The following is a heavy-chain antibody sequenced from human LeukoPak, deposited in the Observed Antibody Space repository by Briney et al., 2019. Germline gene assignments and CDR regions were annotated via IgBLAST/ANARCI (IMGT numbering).Heavy chain of an antibody. CDR1: GYTFTSYG. CDR2: ISAYNGNT. Sequence: ASVKVSCKASGYTFTSYGISWVRQAPGQGLEWMGWISAYNGNTNDAQKFQGRVTMTEDTSTDTAYMELSSLRSEDTAVYYCATVGLMELGYFPGGAHGDWGQGTLVTVSS. CDR3: ATVGLMELGYFPGGAHGD. J-gene: IGHJ4*02. V-gene: IGHV1-18*01. D-gene: IGHD3-16*01.